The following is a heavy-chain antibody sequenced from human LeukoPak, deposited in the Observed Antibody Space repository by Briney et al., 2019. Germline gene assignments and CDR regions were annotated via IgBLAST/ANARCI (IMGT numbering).Heavy chain of an antibody. Sequence: PSETLSLTCTVSNYSISTDYYCGWIRQPPGKGLEWIGPMYHSGSTYYNPSLKSRVTISVDTSKNQFSLKLSYVTAADTAVYYCARARDGYNTHWYFDLWGRGTLVTVSS. CDR1: NYSISTDYY. V-gene: IGHV4-38-2*02. CDR2: MYHSGST. D-gene: IGHD5-24*01. J-gene: IGHJ2*01. CDR3: ARARDGYNTHWYFDL.